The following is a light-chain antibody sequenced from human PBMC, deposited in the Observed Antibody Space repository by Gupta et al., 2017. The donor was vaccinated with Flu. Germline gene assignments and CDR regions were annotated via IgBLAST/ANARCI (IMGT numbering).Light chain of an antibody. CDR1: SSNIVAGYD. V-gene: IGLV1-40*01. J-gene: IGLJ1*01. CDR2: GHS. CDR3: QSYDSSLSGYV. Sequence: QSVLTQTPSASAAAGQRVTTSCTGGSSNIVAGYDVPWYQQLPGTAPTLHIYGHSPRPSGVPYRVSGSKCGTSASLASTGLQAEEEADDYCQSYDSSLSGYVFGTGTKVPVL.